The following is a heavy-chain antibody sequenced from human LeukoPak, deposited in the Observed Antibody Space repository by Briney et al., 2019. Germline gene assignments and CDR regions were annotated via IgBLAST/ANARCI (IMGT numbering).Heavy chain of an antibody. CDR3: ARANRLAWSGYYNYFDY. CDR2: IYTTGST. D-gene: IGHD3-3*01. J-gene: IGHJ4*02. CDR1: GGSISSGSFY. V-gene: IGHV4-61*02. Sequence: PSQTLSLTCTVSGGSISSGSFYWSWIRQPAGKGLEWIGRIYTTGSTNYNPSLKSRVTISVDTSKNQFSLKLSSVTAADTAVYYCARANRLAWSGYYNYFDYWGQGTLVTVSS.